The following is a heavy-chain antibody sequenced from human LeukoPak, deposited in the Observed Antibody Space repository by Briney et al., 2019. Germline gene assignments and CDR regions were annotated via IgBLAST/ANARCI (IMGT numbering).Heavy chain of an antibody. CDR1: GFTVSSNY. D-gene: IGHD6-6*01. CDR3: ARLYSSSSSYYFDY. CDR2: IYSGGST. Sequence: GGSLRLSCAASGFTVSSNYMSWVRQAPGKGLEWVSVIYSGGSTYYADSVKGRFTISRDNSKNTLYLQMNSLRAEDTAVYYCARLYSSSSSYYFDYWGQETLVTVSS. J-gene: IGHJ4*02. V-gene: IGHV3-66*02.